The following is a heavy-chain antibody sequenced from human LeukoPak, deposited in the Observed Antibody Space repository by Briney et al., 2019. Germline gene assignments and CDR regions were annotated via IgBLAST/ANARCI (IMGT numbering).Heavy chain of an antibody. V-gene: IGHV1-69*06. CDR3: ASSLLRFLEWLFYEY. CDR2: IIPIFGTA. J-gene: IGHJ4*02. D-gene: IGHD3-3*01. Sequence: SVKVSCKASGGTFSSYAISWVRQAPAQGLEWMGRIIPIFGTANYAQKFQGRVTITADKSTSTAYMELSSLRSEDTAVYYCASSLLRFLEWLFYEYWGQGTLVTVSS. CDR1: GGTFSSYA.